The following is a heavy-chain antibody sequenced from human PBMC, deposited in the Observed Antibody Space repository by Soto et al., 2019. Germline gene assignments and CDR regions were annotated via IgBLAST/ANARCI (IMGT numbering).Heavy chain of an antibody. Sequence: GASVKVSCKVSGYTLTELSMHWVRQALGKGLEWMGGFDPEDGETIYAQKFQGRVTMTEDTSTDTAYMELSSLRSEDTAVYYCATDRSGYDYDWFDPWGQGTLVTVSS. D-gene: IGHD5-12*01. CDR3: ATDRSGYDYDWFDP. CDR2: FDPEDGET. J-gene: IGHJ5*02. CDR1: GYTLTELS. V-gene: IGHV1-24*01.